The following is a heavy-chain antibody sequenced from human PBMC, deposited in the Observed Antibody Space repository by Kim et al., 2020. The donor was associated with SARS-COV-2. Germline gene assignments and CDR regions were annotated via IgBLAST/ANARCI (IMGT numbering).Heavy chain of an antibody. CDR1: GFTFSSYG. CDR2: IWYDGSNK. CDR3: ARDKGRRTLYWFDP. D-gene: IGHD2-2*02. Sequence: GGSLRLSCAASGFTFSSYGMHWVRQAPGKGLEWVAVIWYDGSNKYYADSVKGRFTISRDNSKNTLYLQMNSLRAEDTAVYYCARDKGRRTLYWFDPWGQGTLVTVSS. J-gene: IGHJ5*02. V-gene: IGHV3-33*01.